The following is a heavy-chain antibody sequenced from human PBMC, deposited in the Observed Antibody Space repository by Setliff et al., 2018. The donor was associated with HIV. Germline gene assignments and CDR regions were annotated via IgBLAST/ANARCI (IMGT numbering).Heavy chain of an antibody. V-gene: IGHV3-21*01. CDR3: ARAGVVEGYYYYYYMDV. Sequence: GGSLRLSCVASGFTFSDYSMNWVRQAPGKGLEWVSSIKNSSTYMAYADSMKGRFTISRDDAEKSVYLQMNSLRAEDTAVYYCARAGVVEGYYYYYYMDVWGKGTTVTVSS. CDR1: GFTFSDYS. J-gene: IGHJ6*03. CDR2: IKNSSTYM. D-gene: IGHD2-15*01.